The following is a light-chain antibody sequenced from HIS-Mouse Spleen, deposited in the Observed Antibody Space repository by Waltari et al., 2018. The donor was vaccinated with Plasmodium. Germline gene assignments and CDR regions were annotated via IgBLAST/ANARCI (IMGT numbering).Light chain of an antibody. Sequence: SYVLTQPPSVSVAPGQTARITCGGNNIGSKSVHWYQQKPGQAPGVVVCDDSGRPSGIPERFAGSNSGNTATLTSGSVEAGDEADYYCQVGDSSSDHVVFGGGTKLTVL. CDR2: DDS. J-gene: IGLJ2*01. CDR1: NIGSKS. CDR3: QVGDSSSDHVV. V-gene: IGLV3-21*02.